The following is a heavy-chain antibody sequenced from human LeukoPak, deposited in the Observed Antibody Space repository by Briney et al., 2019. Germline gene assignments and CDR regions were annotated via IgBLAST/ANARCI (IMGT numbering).Heavy chain of an antibody. V-gene: IGHV3-9*01. CDR2: ISWNSGSI. CDR3: AKDTGTTVVTPGDY. J-gene: IGHJ4*02. CDR1: GLTFDDYA. D-gene: IGHD4-23*01. Sequence: GGSLRLSCAASGLTFDDYAMHWVRQAPGKGLEWVSGISWNSGSIGYADSVKGRFTISRDNAKNSLYLQMNSLRAEDTALYYCAKDTGTTVVTPGDYWGQGTLVTVSS.